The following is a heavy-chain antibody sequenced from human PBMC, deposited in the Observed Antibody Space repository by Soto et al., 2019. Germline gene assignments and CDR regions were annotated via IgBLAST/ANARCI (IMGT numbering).Heavy chain of an antibody. CDR1: GYSVTSYY. V-gene: IGHV1-46*01. CDR2: INPNSGST. D-gene: IGHD2-2*01. J-gene: IGHJ6*02. CDR3: ARAGIAYCSSTTCYLYYYVMDV. Sequence: ASVKVTCKASGYSVTSYYMHWVRQAPGQGLGWMGIINPNSGSTTYAQKFQGRVTMTRDTSTSTVYMELTSLTSGDTAVYYCARAGIAYCSSTTCYLYYYVMDVWGQGPTVTV.